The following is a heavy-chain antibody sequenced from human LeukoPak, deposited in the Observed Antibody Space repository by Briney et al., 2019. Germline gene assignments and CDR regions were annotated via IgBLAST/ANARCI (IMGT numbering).Heavy chain of an antibody. J-gene: IGHJ4*02. CDR3: AKDPRYQLLPLMYYFDY. CDR2: ISGSGGST. Sequence: GGSLRLSCAASGFTFSSYAMSWVRQAPGKGLEWVSAISGSGGSTYYADSVKGRFTISRDNSKNTLYLQMNSLRAEDTAVYYCAKDPRYQLLPLMYYFDYWGQGTLVTVSS. CDR1: GFTFSSYA. V-gene: IGHV3-23*01. D-gene: IGHD2-2*01.